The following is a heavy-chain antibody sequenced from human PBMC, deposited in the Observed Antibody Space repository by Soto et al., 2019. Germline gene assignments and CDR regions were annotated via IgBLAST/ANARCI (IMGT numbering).Heavy chain of an antibody. CDR1: GFTFSSYA. Sequence: GGSLRLSCGASGFTFSSYAMHWVRQAPGKGLEWVAVISYDGSNKYYADSVKGRFTISRDNSKNTLYLQMNSLRAEDTAVYYCARATPHSSGWHYWGQGTLVTVSS. J-gene: IGHJ4*02. CDR2: ISYDGSNK. CDR3: ARATPHSSGWHY. V-gene: IGHV3-30-3*01. D-gene: IGHD6-19*01.